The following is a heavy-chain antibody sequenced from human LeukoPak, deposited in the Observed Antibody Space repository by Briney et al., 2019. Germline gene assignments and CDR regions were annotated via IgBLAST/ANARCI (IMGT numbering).Heavy chain of an antibody. D-gene: IGHD3-3*01. Sequence: SETLSLTCAVYGGSFSGYYWSWIRQPPGKGLEWIGEINHSGSTNYNPSLKSRVTISVDTSKNQFSLKLSSVTAADTAVYYCARGYDFWSGYYTMRRSPYFDYWGQGTLVTVSS. CDR2: INHSGST. J-gene: IGHJ4*02. CDR1: GGSFSGYY. CDR3: ARGYDFWSGYYTMRRSPYFDY. V-gene: IGHV4-34*01.